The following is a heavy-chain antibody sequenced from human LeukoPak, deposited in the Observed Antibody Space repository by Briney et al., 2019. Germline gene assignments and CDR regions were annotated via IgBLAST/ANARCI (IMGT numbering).Heavy chain of an antibody. CDR3: ARFIDYSSGWFDY. V-gene: IGHV4-59*01. J-gene: IGHJ4*02. CDR2: ICYSGST. Sequence: SATLSLTCTVSGGSISSYYWTWIRQPPGKGLEWIGDICYSGSTNYNPSLKSRLTISADTSKNQFSLKLTSVTAADTAVYYCARFIDYSSGWFDYWGQGTLVTVSS. CDR1: GGSISSYY. D-gene: IGHD6-19*01.